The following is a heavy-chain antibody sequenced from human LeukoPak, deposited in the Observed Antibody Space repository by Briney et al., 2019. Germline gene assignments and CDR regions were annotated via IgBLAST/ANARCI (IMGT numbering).Heavy chain of an antibody. V-gene: IGHV4-39*07. CDR2: IYNSGST. Sequence: KSSETLSLTCTVSGYSISSGSYYWGWIRQPPGKGLEWIGSIYNSGSTYYNPSLKSRVTISVDTSKNQFSLKLSSVTAADTAVYYCARGPYYFDYWGQGTLVTVSS. J-gene: IGHJ4*02. CDR1: GYSISSGSYY. CDR3: ARGPYYFDY.